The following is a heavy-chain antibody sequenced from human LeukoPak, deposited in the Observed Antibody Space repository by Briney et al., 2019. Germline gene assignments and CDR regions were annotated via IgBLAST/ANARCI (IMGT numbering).Heavy chain of an antibody. CDR1: GFTFSRYG. D-gene: IGHD3-22*01. V-gene: IGHV3-33*08. Sequence: PGGSLRLSCAASGFTFSRYGIHWVRQAPGKGLEWVAVIWYDGSNKYHADSVKGRFTISRDNSKNTLYLQMNSLRAEDTAVYYCARERGYSYYYGMDVWGQGTTVTVSS. J-gene: IGHJ6*02. CDR2: IWYDGSNK. CDR3: ARERGYSYYYGMDV.